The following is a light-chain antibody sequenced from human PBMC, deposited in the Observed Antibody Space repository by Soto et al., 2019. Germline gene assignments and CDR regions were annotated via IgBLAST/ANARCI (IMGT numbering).Light chain of an antibody. CDR3: QVFGSLPYT. J-gene: IGKJ2*01. CDR1: QSVSSSH. CDR2: AAS. V-gene: IGKV3-20*01. Sequence: ELVLTQSPGTLSLSPGERATLSCRASQSVSSSHLAWYQQKPGQAPRLLIYAASTRATGVPDRFSGSGSGTAFTLTISRLEPEDFAVFYCQVFGSLPYTFGQGTKLQIK.